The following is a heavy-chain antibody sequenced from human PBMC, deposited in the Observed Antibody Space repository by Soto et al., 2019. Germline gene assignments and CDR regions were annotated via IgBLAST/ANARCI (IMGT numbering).Heavy chain of an antibody. Sequence: QVQLVQSGAEVKKPGSSVKVSCKASGGTFSSYTISWVRQXXGQGLEWMGRIIPILGIANYAQKFQGRVTITADKSXSTAYMELSSLRSEDTAVYYCAREEYYYGSGAFFDYWGQGTLVTVSS. D-gene: IGHD3-10*01. V-gene: IGHV1-69*08. CDR3: AREEYYYGSGAFFDY. CDR2: IIPILGIA. J-gene: IGHJ4*02. CDR1: GGTFSSYT.